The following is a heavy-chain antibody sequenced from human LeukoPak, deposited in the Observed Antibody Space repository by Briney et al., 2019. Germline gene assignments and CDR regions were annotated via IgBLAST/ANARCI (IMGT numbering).Heavy chain of an antibody. CDR3: ARDYRDGFDY. D-gene: IGHD5-24*01. Sequence: PGRSLRLSCAASGFTFSSYAMHWVRQAPGKGLEWVAIISYDGSYKYYADSVKGRLTISRDNSKNTLYLQMNSLRAEDTAVYYCARDYRDGFDYWGQGTLVTVSS. V-gene: IGHV3-30*04. J-gene: IGHJ4*02. CDR1: GFTFSSYA. CDR2: ISYDGSYK.